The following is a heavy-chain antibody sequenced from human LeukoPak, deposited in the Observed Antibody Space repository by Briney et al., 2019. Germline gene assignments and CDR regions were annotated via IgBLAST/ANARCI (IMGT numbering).Heavy chain of an antibody. Sequence: GSLRLSCAASGFTFSSYAMSWVRQPPGKGLEWIGSIYYSGSTYYNPSLKSRVTISVDTSKNQFSLKLSSVTAADTAVYYCARPKGDSSGYFSSAEQYYFDYWGQGTLVTVSS. CDR2: IYYSGST. V-gene: IGHV4-39*01. J-gene: IGHJ4*02. CDR3: ARPKGDSSGYFSSAEQYYFDY. D-gene: IGHD3-22*01. CDR1: GFTFSSYA.